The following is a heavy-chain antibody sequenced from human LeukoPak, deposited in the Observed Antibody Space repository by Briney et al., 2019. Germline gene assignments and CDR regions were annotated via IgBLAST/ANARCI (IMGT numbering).Heavy chain of an antibody. J-gene: IGHJ4*02. D-gene: IGHD2/OR15-2a*01. CDR3: VSFYEAY. V-gene: IGHV3-74*01. Sequence: GGSLRLSCAASGNYWMHWVRQAPGKGLVWVSHINSDGRWTSYEDCVKGRLTMSKDDAKNTVYLQMNNLRAEDTAVYYCVSFYEAYWGRGTLVTVSS. CDR2: INSDGRWT. CDR1: GNYW.